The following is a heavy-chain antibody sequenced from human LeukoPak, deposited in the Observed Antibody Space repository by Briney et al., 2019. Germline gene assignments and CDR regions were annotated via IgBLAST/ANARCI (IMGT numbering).Heavy chain of an antibody. V-gene: IGHV1-46*01. CDR1: GYTFTSYH. J-gene: IGHJ6*02. CDR2: INTSGASI. D-gene: IGHD3/OR15-3a*01. CDR3: ARGGGGLNFGEHMDV. Sequence: ASVKLSCKASGYTFTSYHMHWVRQAPGQGLEWMGIINTSGASISYTQKFQGRVTMTRDTSTSTVYMELSSLRSDDTALYYCARGGGGLNFGEHMDVWGQGTTVTVSS.